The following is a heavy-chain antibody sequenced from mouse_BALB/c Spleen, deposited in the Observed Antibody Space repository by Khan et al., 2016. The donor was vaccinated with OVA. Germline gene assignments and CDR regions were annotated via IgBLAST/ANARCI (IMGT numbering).Heavy chain of an antibody. CDR1: GYTFTSYW. CDR3: TRGGYFGNALFAY. Sequence: LQQPGSALVRPGASVKLSCKASGYTFTSYWMHWVKQRHGQGLEWIGNIYPGSDSINYDEKFKSKGTLTVDTSSSTASIHLSSLTSEDSAVYYCTRGGYFGNALFAYWGQGTLVTVSA. D-gene: IGHD2-1*01. J-gene: IGHJ3*01. V-gene: IGHV1S22*01. CDR2: IYPGSDSI.